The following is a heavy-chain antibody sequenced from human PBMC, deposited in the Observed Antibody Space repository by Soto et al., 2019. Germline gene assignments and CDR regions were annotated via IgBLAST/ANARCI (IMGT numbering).Heavy chain of an antibody. CDR1: GGSISSGGYY. Sequence: TLSLTCTVSGGSISSGGYYWSWIRQHPGKALEWLARIDWDDDKYYSTSLKTRLTISKDTSKNQVVLTMTNMDPVDTATYYCARTNYGIYFDYWGQGTLVTVSS. V-gene: IGHV2-70*11. CDR2: IDWDDDK. CDR3: ARTNYGIYFDY. J-gene: IGHJ4*02. D-gene: IGHD3-9*01.